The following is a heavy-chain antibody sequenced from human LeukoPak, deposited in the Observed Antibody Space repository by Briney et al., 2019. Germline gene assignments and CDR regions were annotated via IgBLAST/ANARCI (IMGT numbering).Heavy chain of an antibody. D-gene: IGHD3-22*01. CDR3: ARDPGDSSGYYSSRNYYFDS. CDR2: IIPIFGTA. Sequence: ASGKVSCKAAGGTVSSYVISWVRQAPGQGLEGMGGIIPIFGTANYAQKFQGRVTITTDESTSTAYMELTRLRSEDTAVHYCARDPGDSSGYYSSRNYYFDSWGQGTLVTVSS. V-gene: IGHV1-69*05. J-gene: IGHJ4*02. CDR1: GGTVSSYV.